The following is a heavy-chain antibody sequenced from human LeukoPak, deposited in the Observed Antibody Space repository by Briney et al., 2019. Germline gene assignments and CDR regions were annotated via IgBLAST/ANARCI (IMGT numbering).Heavy chain of an antibody. Sequence: GGSLRLSCAASGFTFSDHYMDWVRRAPGKGLEWVGRTRNKANSYTTEYAASVKGRFTIPRDDSKNSLYLQMNSLKTEDTAVYYCARGSSWYYFDYWGQGTLVTVSS. CDR1: GFTFSDHY. J-gene: IGHJ4*02. CDR2: TRNKANSYTT. D-gene: IGHD6-13*01. V-gene: IGHV3-72*01. CDR3: ARGSSWYYFDY.